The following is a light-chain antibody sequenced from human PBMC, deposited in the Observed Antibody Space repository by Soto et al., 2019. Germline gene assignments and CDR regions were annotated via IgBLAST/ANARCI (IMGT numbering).Light chain of an antibody. CDR1: SSDVGGYNS. J-gene: IGLJ3*02. CDR3: SSYGDSNNLV. V-gene: IGLV2-8*01. CDR2: DVS. Sequence: QSVLTQPPSASGSPGQSVTISCTGTSSDVGGYNSVSWYQQHPGKAPKLMIYDVSKRPSGVPDRFSGSKSGNTASLTVSGLQAEDEADYYCSSYGDSNNLVFGGGTKVTVL.